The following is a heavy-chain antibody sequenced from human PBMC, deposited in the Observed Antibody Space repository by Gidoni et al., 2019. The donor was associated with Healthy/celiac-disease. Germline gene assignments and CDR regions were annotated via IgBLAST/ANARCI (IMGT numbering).Heavy chain of an antibody. CDR2: IYYSGST. D-gene: IGHD3-3*01. Sequence: QLQLQESGPGLVKPSETLSFTCTVSGGSISSSSYYWGWIRQPPGKGLEWIGSIYYSGSTYYNPSLKSRVTISVDTSKNQFSLKLSSVTAADTAVYYCARVPRITIFGVVIISMKNNYGMDVWGQGTTVTVSS. CDR1: GGSISSSSYY. J-gene: IGHJ6*02. CDR3: ARVPRITIFGVVIISMKNNYGMDV. V-gene: IGHV4-39*07.